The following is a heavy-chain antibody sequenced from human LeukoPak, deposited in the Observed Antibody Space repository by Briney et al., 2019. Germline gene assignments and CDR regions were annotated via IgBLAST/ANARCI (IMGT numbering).Heavy chain of an antibody. J-gene: IGHJ5*02. V-gene: IGHV1-2*02. CDR2: INPNSGGT. CDR1: GYTFTGYY. D-gene: IGHD2-2*01. Sequence: ASVKVSCKASGYTFTGYYMHWVRQAPGQGLEWMGWINPNSGGTNYAQKFQGRVTMTRDTSISTAYMELSRLRSDDTAVYYCARDGSSSTSCFDHWGQGTLVTVSS. CDR3: ARDGSSSTSCFDH.